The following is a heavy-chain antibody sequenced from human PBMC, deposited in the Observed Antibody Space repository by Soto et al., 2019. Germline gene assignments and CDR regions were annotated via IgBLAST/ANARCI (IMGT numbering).Heavy chain of an antibody. CDR3: ARSGTASKRHCYYYYCLDA. Sequence: ASVKVSCKASGYTFTSYCISWVRQAPGQGLEWMGWISAYNGNTNYAQKLQGRVTMTTDTYTSTAYMELRSLRSDDTAAYYCARSGTASKRHCYYYYCLDAWGKGTMVTVSS. J-gene: IGHJ6*03. D-gene: IGHD2-2*01. V-gene: IGHV1-18*01. CDR2: ISAYNGNT. CDR1: GYTFTSYC.